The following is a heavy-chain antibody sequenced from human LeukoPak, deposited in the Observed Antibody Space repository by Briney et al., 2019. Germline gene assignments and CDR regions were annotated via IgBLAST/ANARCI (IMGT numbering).Heavy chain of an antibody. Sequence: PGGSLRLSCAASGFTFSSYSMNWVRQAPGKGLEWVSYISSSSSTIYYADSVKGRFTISRDNAKNSLYLQMNSLRAEDTAVYYYARDLARIAVAGDTDYWGQGTLVTVSS. D-gene: IGHD6-19*01. CDR3: ARDLARIAVAGDTDY. J-gene: IGHJ4*02. CDR1: GFTFSSYS. V-gene: IGHV3-48*01. CDR2: ISSSSSTI.